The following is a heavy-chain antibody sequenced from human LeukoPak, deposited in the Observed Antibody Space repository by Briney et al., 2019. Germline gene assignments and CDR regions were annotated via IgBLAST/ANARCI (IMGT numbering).Heavy chain of an antibody. V-gene: IGHV3-74*01. CDR3: AKGGSYLSDAFDI. CDR2: INTDGSST. Sequence: GGSLRLSCAASGFTFSSYWMHWVRQAPGKGLVWVSRINTDGSSTSYADSVKGRFTISRDNAKNTLYLQMNSLRAEDTAVYYCAKGGSYLSDAFDIWGQGTMVTVSS. J-gene: IGHJ3*02. CDR1: GFTFSSYW. D-gene: IGHD1-26*01.